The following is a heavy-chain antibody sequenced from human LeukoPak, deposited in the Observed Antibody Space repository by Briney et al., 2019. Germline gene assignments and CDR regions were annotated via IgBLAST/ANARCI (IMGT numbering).Heavy chain of an antibody. CDR3: ARGVTFNDLLKGDVQYYYMDA. CDR1: GYTFSIYN. D-gene: IGHD2-21*02. V-gene: IGHV1-46*01. J-gene: IGHJ6*03. CDR2: INPSGGT. Sequence: ASVKVSCKASGYTFSIYNMHWVRQAPGQGLEWMGIINPSGGTSYAQKLQGRITMTRDTSTSTLLMELSSLRSEDTAVYYCARGVTFNDLLKGDVQYYYMDAWGEGTTVTVSS.